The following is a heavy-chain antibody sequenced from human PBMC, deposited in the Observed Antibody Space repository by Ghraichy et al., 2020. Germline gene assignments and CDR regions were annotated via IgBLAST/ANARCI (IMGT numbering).Heavy chain of an antibody. CDR3: ARDGAARRQKVLVY. CDR1: GSSFSGYR. D-gene: IGHD6-6*01. CDR2: IDHSGST. J-gene: IGHJ4*02. Sequence: ESLNISCAVYGSSFSGYRWSWIRQPPGKGLEWIGGIDHSGSTNYNPSLKSRVTISVDTSKNQFSLKLSSVTAADTAVYFCARDGAARRQKVLVYWGQGTLVTVSS. V-gene: IGHV4-34*01.